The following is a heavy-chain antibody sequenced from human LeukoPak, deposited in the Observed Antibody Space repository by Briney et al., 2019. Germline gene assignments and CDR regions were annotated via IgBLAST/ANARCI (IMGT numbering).Heavy chain of an antibody. CDR1: GFTFSSYS. CDR3: ARATLDEMATIFAAFDI. CDR2: ISSSSSYI. Sequence: GGSLRLSGAASGFTFSSYSMNWVRQAPGKGLEWVSSISSSSSYIYYADSVKGRFTISRDNAKNSLYLQMNSLRAEDTAVYYCARATLDEMATIFAAFDIWGQGTMVTVSS. J-gene: IGHJ3*02. V-gene: IGHV3-21*01. D-gene: IGHD5-24*01.